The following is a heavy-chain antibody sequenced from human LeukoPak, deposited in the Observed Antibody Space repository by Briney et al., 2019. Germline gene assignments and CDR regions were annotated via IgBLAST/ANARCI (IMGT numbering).Heavy chain of an antibody. CDR2: IYYRGST. V-gene: IGHV4-59*01. CDR1: GGSISSYY. Sequence: SETLSLTCTVSGGSISSYYWSWIRQPPGKGLEWIGYIYYRGSTNYNPSLKSRVTISVDTSKNQFSLKLSSVTAADTAVYYCARVLSDYYDSSGYHFDYWGQGTLVTVSS. D-gene: IGHD3-22*01. J-gene: IGHJ4*02. CDR3: ARVLSDYYDSSGYHFDY.